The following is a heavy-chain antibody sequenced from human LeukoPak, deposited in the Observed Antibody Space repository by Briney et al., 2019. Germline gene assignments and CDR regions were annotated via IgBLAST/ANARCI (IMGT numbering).Heavy chain of an antibody. CDR2: VYYTGST. J-gene: IGHJ4*02. CDR1: GGSISNYY. V-gene: IGHV4-59*08. Sequence: SETLSLTCTVSGGSISNYYWSWIRQPPGKGLEWIGYVYYTGSTNYHPSLKSRVTISVDTSKNQLSLKLSSVTAAGTAVYYCARHPLDYWGQGILVTVSS. CDR3: ARHPLDY.